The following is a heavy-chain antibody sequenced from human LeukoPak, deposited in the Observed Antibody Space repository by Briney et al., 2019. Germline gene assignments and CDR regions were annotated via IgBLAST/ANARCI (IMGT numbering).Heavy chain of an antibody. Sequence: SETLSLTCTVSGYSISSGYYWGWIRQPPGKGLEWIGSIYHSGSTYYNPSLKSRVTISVDTSKNQFSLKLSSVTAADTAVYYCERVCSSTSCYFYWGQGTLVTVSS. V-gene: IGHV4-38-2*02. J-gene: IGHJ4*02. D-gene: IGHD2-2*01. CDR1: GYSISSGYY. CDR2: IYHSGST. CDR3: ERVCSSTSCYFY.